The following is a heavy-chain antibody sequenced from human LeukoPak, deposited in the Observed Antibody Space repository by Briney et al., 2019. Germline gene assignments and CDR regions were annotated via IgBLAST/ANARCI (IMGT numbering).Heavy chain of an antibody. V-gene: IGHV3-23*01. CDR2: NSGSGGST. CDR1: GFTFSSYA. Sequence: GGSLRLSCAASGFTFSSYAMSWVRQAPGKGLEWVSANSGSGGSTYYADSVKGRFTISRDNSKNTLYLHMNSLRAEDTAVYYCAKDLSRYDFWSGSGPNFDYWGQGTLVTVSS. J-gene: IGHJ4*02. D-gene: IGHD3-3*01. CDR3: AKDLSRYDFWSGSGPNFDY.